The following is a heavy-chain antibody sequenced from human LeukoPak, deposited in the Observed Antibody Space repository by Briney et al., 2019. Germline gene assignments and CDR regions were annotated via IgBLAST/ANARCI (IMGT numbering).Heavy chain of an antibody. CDR1: GGSISTYY. V-gene: IGHV4-59*08. J-gene: IGHJ3*01. D-gene: IGHD6-19*01. Sequence: PETLSLTCTVSGGSISTYYWSWIRQSPGKGLEWIGYIHYSGSTNYSPSLKSRVTISVDTSKNRFSLRLSSLTAADTAVYFCAGGGWSFDAFDFWGQGTMVTVSS. CDR3: AGGGWSFDAFDF. CDR2: IHYSGST.